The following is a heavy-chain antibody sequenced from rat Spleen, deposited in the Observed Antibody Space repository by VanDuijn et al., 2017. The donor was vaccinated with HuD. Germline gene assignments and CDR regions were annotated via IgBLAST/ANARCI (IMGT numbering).Heavy chain of an antibody. CDR3: ARYHYSIFYFDY. CDR1: GHSITSCYR. V-gene: IGHV3-3*01. D-gene: IGHD1-2*01. CDR2: INSAGST. Sequence: EVQLQESGPGLVKPSQSLSLTCSVTGHSITSCYRWNWIRKFPGNRLEWMGYINSAGSTNYNPSLKSRISITRDTSKNQFFLQLNSVTTEDTATYYCARYHYSIFYFDYWGQGVMVTVSS. J-gene: IGHJ2*01.